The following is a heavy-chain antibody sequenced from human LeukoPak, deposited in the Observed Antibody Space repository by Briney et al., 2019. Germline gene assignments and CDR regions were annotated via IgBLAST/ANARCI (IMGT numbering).Heavy chain of an antibody. J-gene: IGHJ3*02. Sequence: SETLSLTCTVSGGSISSGGYYWSWIRHYPGKGLEWIGRIYTSGSTNYNPSLKSRVTMSVDTSKNQFSLKLSSVTAADTAVYYCARWRRFTGAFDIWGQETMVTVSS. CDR2: IYTSGST. V-gene: IGHV4-61*02. D-gene: IGHD1-14*01. CDR3: ARWRRFTGAFDI. CDR1: GGSISSGGYY.